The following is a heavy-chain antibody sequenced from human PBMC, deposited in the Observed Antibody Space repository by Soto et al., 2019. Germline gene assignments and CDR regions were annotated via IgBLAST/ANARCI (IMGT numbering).Heavy chain of an antibody. Sequence: TGGSLRLSCAASGFTFSSYWMHWVRQAPGKGLVWVSRINSDGSSTSYADSVKGRFTISRDNAKNTLYLQMNSLRAEDTAVYYCARYSSGWNAFDYWGQGTLVTVSS. CDR1: GFTFSSYW. CDR2: INSDGSST. J-gene: IGHJ4*02. V-gene: IGHV3-74*01. CDR3: ARYSSGWNAFDY. D-gene: IGHD6-19*01.